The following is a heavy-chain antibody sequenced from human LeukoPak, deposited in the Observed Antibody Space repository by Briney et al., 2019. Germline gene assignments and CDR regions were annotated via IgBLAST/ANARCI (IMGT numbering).Heavy chain of an antibody. D-gene: IGHD5-18*01. CDR3: ARGLWLHPGYWFDP. CDR2: INHSGST. V-gene: IGHV4-34*01. Sequence: SETLSLTCAVYGGSFSGYYWSWIRQPPGKGLEWFGEINHSGSTNYNPSLKSRVTISVDTSKNQFSLKLSSVTAADTAVYYCARGLWLHPGYWFDPWGQGTLVTVSS. CDR1: GGSFSGYY. J-gene: IGHJ5*02.